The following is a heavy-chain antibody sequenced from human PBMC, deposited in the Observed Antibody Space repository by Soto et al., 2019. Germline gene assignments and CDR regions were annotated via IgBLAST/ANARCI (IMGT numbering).Heavy chain of an antibody. CDR2: IYYSGST. J-gene: IGHJ4*02. Sequence: SETLSLTCTVSGGSISSYYWSWIRQPPGKGLEWIGYIYYSGSTNYNPSLKSRVTISVDTSKNQFSLKLGSVTAADTAVYYCARHGPRGESDSSGLDYWGQGTLVTVSS. V-gene: IGHV4-59*08. D-gene: IGHD6-19*01. CDR1: GGSISSYY. CDR3: ARHGPRGESDSSGLDY.